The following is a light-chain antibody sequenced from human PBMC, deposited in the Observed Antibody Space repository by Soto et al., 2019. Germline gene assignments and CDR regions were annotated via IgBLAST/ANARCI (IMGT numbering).Light chain of an antibody. J-gene: IGKJ1*01. CDR2: WAS. V-gene: IGKV4-1*01. Sequence: DILMTESPGCLAVSLGERATINCKSSQSVLYSSNNKNYLAWYQQKPGQPPKLLIYWASTRESGVPDSFCGSGSGTDFSLTIISLLAPDVVVSYCQQHYSTPWTFGQGTKVDIK. CDR1: QSVLYSSNNKNY. CDR3: QQHYSTPWT.